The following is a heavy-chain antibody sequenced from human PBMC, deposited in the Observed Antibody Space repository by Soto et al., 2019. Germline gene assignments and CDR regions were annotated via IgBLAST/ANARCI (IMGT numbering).Heavy chain of an antibody. D-gene: IGHD3-10*01. Sequence: PSETLSLTCTVSGGSISSSTYYWGWMRQPPGKGLEWIASFFIGGNTYYNPSLKSRVTISVDTSKNQFSLKLSSVTAADTAVYYCTSKFGQLLADAFDIWGQGTMVTVSS. CDR3: TSKFGQLLADAFDI. J-gene: IGHJ3*02. V-gene: IGHV4-39*01. CDR1: GGSISSSTYY. CDR2: FFIGGNT.